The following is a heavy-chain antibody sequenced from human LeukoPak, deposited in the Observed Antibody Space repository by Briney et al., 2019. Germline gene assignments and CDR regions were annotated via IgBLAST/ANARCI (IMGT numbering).Heavy chain of an antibody. CDR3: LRGDRRDY. J-gene: IGHJ4*02. CDR1: GFTFNSHS. V-gene: IGHV3-21*06. CDR2: IYSDNT. Sequence: GGSLRLSCAASGFTFNSHSMNWVRQAPGKGLEWVSFIYSDNTHYSDSVKGRFIISRDNAKDSLYLQMNSLRVEDTAVYYCLRGDRRDYWGQGTLVTVSS.